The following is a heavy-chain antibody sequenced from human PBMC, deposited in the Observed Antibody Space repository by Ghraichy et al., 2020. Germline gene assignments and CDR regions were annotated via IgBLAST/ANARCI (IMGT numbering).Heavy chain of an antibody. V-gene: IGHV4-31*03. Sequence: SETLSLTCTVSGGSISSGGYYWSWIRQHPGKGLEWIGYIYYSGSTYYNPSLKSRVTISVDTSKNQFSLKLSSVTAADTAVYYCARDPGGWGPCSGGSCYSGGFDYWGQGTLVTVSS. CDR2: IYYSGST. CDR1: GGSISSGGYY. CDR3: ARDPGGWGPCSGGSCYSGGFDY. J-gene: IGHJ4*02. D-gene: IGHD2-15*01.